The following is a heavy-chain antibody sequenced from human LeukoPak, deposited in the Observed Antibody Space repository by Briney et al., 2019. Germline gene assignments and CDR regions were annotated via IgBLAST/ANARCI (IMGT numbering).Heavy chain of an antibody. Sequence: ASVKVSCKASGHTFTSYYMHWVRQAPGQGLEWMGIINPSGDSTSYAQKFQGRVTMTTDTSTGTAYMELRSLRSDDTAVYYCARGGSSSWNNWFDPWGQGTLVTVSS. D-gene: IGHD6-13*01. CDR2: INPSGDST. J-gene: IGHJ5*02. CDR1: GHTFTSYY. V-gene: IGHV1-46*01. CDR3: ARGGSSSWNNWFDP.